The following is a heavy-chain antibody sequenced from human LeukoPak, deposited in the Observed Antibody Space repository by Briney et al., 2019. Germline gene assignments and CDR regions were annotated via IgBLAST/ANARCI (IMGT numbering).Heavy chain of an antibody. CDR1: GFTFSSYS. J-gene: IGHJ4*02. Sequence: GGSLRLSCAASGFTFSSYSMNWVRQAPGKGLEWVSSISSSSSYIYYADSVKGRFTISRDNAKNSLYLQMNSLRGEDTAVYYCAREGFYDILTGYYTEGYFDYWGQGILVTVSS. CDR3: AREGFYDILTGYYTEGYFDY. V-gene: IGHV3-21*01. CDR2: ISSSSSYI. D-gene: IGHD3-9*01.